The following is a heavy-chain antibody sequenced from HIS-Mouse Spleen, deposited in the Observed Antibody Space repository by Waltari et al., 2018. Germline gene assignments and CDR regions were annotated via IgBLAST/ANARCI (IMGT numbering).Heavy chain of an antibody. CDR3: ARGYTAMGAEYFQH. D-gene: IGHD5-18*01. CDR2: INHSGST. J-gene: IGHJ1*01. V-gene: IGHV4-34*01. CDR1: GGSFSGYY. Sequence: QVQLQQWGAGLLKPSETLSLTCAVYGGSFSGYYWRWIRQPPGKGLEWSGEINHSGSTNYNPSLKSRVTISVDTSKNQFSLKLSSVTAADTAVYYCARGYTAMGAEYFQHWGQGTLVTVSS.